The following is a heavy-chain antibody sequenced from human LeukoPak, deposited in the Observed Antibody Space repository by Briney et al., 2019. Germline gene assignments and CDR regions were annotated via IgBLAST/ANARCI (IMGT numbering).Heavy chain of an antibody. CDR1: GFTFSSYA. CDR2: ISGSGGST. D-gene: IGHD6-19*01. V-gene: IGHV3-23*01. J-gene: IGHJ4*02. Sequence: GGSLRLSCAASGFTFSSYAMSWVRQAPGKGLEWVSAISGSGGSTYYADSVKGRFTISRDNSKNTLYLQMNSLRAEDTAVYYCAKDLRGPFVAGPFDYWGQGTLVTVSS. CDR3: AKDLRGPFVAGPFDY.